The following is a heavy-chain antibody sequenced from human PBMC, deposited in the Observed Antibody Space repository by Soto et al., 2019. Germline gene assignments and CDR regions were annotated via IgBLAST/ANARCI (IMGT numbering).Heavy chain of an antibody. CDR3: AASIFYYGMDV. V-gene: IGHV5-51*01. CDR1: GYTFANYW. CDR2: IYPGDSDT. Sequence: PLQNSCKGFGYTFANYWIGWVSQMPGKGPEWMGIIYPGDSDTKYNPSFQGQVTISADKSITTTYLQWSSLKASDTAIYYCAASIFYYGMDVWGQGTTVTVSS. J-gene: IGHJ6*02.